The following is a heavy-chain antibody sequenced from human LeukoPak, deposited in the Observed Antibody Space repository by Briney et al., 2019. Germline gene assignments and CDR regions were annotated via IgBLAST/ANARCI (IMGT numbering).Heavy chain of an antibody. CDR3: AKDIGYYYDSSGYDDAFDI. CDR2: IYSGGST. Sequence: GGSLRLSCAASAFIVSNNYMSWVRQAPGKGLEWVSVIYSGGSTYYADSVKGRFTISRDNSKNTLYLQMNSLRAEDTAVYYCAKDIGYYYDSSGYDDAFDIWGQGTMVTVSS. D-gene: IGHD3-22*01. V-gene: IGHV3-53*01. CDR1: AFIVSNNY. J-gene: IGHJ3*02.